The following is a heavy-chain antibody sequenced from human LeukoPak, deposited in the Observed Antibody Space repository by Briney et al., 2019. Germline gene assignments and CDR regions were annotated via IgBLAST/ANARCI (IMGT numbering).Heavy chain of an antibody. J-gene: IGHJ5*02. CDR3: ARSFQGYCSRGSCYPPFDP. CDR1: GYSFTSYW. Sequence: GESLKISCKGSGYSFTSYWISWVRQMPGKGLEWMGSIDPSDSYTNYSPSFQGHVTISADKSISTAYLQWSRLKASDTAMYYCARSFQGYCSRGSCYPPFDPWGQGTLVPVSS. V-gene: IGHV5-10-1*01. D-gene: IGHD2-15*01. CDR2: IDPSDSYT.